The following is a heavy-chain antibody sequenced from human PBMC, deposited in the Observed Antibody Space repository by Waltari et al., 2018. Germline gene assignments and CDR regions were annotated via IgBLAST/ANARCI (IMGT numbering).Heavy chain of an antibody. V-gene: IGHV4-34*01. CDR2: INHCGST. D-gene: IGHD3-16*01. CDR3: ARVPGGGEADY. J-gene: IGHJ4*02. Sequence: QVQLQQWGAGLLKPSETLSLTCAVYGGSFSGYYWSWIRQPPGKGLEWIGEINHCGSTNNNPPRKSRVTRAVDTAKNQFSLKLSSVTAADTAVYYCARVPGGGEADYWGQGTLVTVSS. CDR1: GGSFSGYY.